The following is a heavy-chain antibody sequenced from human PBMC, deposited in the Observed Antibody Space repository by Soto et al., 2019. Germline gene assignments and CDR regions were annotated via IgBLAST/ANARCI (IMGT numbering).Heavy chain of an antibody. CDR1: GFNFGSYA. CDR2: ISGSGGTT. D-gene: IGHD6-19*01. CDR3: AKDRGSGWGLDY. Sequence: GSHRLSSAASGFNFGSYAMSWVRQAPGKGLEWVSAISGSGGTTHYADSVKGRFTISRDNSKNMLYLQINSLRAEDTALYYCAKDRGSGWGLDYWGQGTLVTVS. J-gene: IGHJ4*02. V-gene: IGHV3-23*01.